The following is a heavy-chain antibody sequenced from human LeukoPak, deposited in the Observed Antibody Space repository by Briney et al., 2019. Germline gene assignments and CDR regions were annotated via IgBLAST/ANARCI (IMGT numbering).Heavy chain of an antibody. CDR1: GGSISSYY. Sequence: SETLSLTGTVSGGSISSYYWSWIRQPPGKGLEWIGYIYYSGSNNYNPSLKSRVTISVDTSKNQFSLKLSSVTAADTAMYYCARVKMVSDYLDYWGQGTLVTVSS. CDR2: IYYSGSN. J-gene: IGHJ4*02. V-gene: IGHV4-59*08. CDR3: ARVKMVSDYLDY. D-gene: IGHD2-8*01.